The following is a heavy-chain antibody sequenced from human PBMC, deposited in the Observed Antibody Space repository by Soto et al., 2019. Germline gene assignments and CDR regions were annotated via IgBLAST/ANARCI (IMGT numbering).Heavy chain of an antibody. CDR3: ARGIATGQLDP. J-gene: IGHJ5*02. CDR2: INPDNGNT. CDR1: GYTFTRYT. D-gene: IGHD2-15*01. V-gene: IGHV1-3*01. Sequence: ASVKVSCKASGYTFTRYTMNWVRQAPGQRLEWMGWINPDNGNTKSSQKFQDRVIITRDTSASTAYMGLSSLRSEDTAVYYCARGIATGQLDPWGQGTLVTVSS.